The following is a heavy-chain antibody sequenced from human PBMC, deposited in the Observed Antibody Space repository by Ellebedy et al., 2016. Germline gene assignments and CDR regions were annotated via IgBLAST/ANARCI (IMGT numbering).Heavy chain of an antibody. J-gene: IGHJ6*02. CDR1: GYTFTSYG. CDR3: AREMTTVTLYYYGMDV. D-gene: IGHD4-17*01. V-gene: IGHV1-46*01. CDR2: INPSGGST. Sequence: ASVKVSCXASGYTFTSYGISWVRQAPGQGLEWMGIINPSGGSTSYAQKFQGRVTMTRDTSTSTVYMELSSLRSEDTAVYYCAREMTTVTLYYYGMDVWGQGTTVTVSS.